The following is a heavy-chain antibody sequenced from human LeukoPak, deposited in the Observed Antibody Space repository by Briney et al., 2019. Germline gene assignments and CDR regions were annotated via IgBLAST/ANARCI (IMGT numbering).Heavy chain of an antibody. J-gene: IGHJ4*02. CDR2: ISYDGSNK. CDR3: AKVRPQMWPRYYFDY. V-gene: IGHV3-30-3*01. D-gene: IGHD2-21*01. Sequence: TGGSLRLSCAASGFTFSSYAMHWVRQAPGKGLEWVAVISYDGSNKYYADSVKGRFTISRDNSKNTLYLQMNSLRAEDTAVYYCAKVRPQMWPRYYFDYWGQGTLVTVSS. CDR1: GFTFSSYA.